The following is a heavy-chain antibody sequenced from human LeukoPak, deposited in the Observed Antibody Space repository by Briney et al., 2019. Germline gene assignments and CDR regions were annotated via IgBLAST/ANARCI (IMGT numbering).Heavy chain of an antibody. CDR3: TRDSGTYNWLDP. CDR2: IYKKDNFYVP. J-gene: IGHJ5*02. V-gene: IGHV3-73*01. CDR1: GFTFSVCA. Sequence: GGSMRLSCAASGFTFSVCAIHWVRESSGKGLEWVGYIYKKDNFYVPTSAASVTGSFTISRDDSENTAYLQMNSLKTEDTALYYCTRDSGTYNWLDPWGQGTLASVSS. D-gene: IGHD1-26*01.